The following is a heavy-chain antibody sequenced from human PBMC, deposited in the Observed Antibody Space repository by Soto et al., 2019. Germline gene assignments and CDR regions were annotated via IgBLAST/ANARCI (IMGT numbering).Heavy chain of an antibody. V-gene: IGHV2-5*01. CDR3: AHTPGTGYRSGSVDY. D-gene: IGHD6-19*01. Sequence: SGPTLVNPTQTLTLTCSFSGFSLSSSGVGVAWIRQPPGKALEWLALIYWYDDKRYNPSLESRLTITKGASENQVVLTVTHMDPVDTATYYCAHTPGTGYRSGSVDYWGQGTLVTVSS. J-gene: IGHJ4*02. CDR1: GFSLSSSGVG. CDR2: IYWYDDK.